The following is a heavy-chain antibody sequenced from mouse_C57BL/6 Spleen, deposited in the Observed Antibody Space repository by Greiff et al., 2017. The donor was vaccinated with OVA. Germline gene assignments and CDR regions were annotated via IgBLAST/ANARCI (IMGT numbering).Heavy chain of an antibody. J-gene: IGHJ1*03. CDR3: ARQGYYYGSSHWYFDV. CDR1: GFTFSSYG. V-gene: IGHV5-6*01. Sequence: EVQLVESGGDLVKPGGSLTLSCAASGFTFSSYGMSWVRQTPDKRLEWVATISSGGSYTYYPDSVKGRFTISRDNAKNTLYLQMSSLKSEDTAMYYCARQGYYYGSSHWYFDVWGTGTTVTVSS. CDR2: ISSGGSYT. D-gene: IGHD1-1*01.